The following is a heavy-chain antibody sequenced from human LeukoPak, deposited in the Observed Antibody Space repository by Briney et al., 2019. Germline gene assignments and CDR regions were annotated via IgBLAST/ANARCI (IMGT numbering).Heavy chain of an antibody. J-gene: IGHJ4*02. D-gene: IGHD4-17*01. CDR1: GFTFSDYY. CDR3: ARAVSTVTTFDY. Sequence: GGSLRLSCAASGFTFSDYYMSWIRQAPGKGLEWVSYISSSSSYTNYADSVKGRFSISRDNAKNSLYLQMNSLRAEDTAVYYCARAVSTVTTFDYWCQGTLVTVSS. V-gene: IGHV3-11*06. CDR2: ISSSSSYT.